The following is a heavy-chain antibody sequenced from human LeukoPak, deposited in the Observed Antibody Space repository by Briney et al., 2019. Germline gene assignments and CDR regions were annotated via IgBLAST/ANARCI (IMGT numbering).Heavy chain of an antibody. J-gene: IGHJ6*02. CDR3: ARDVVVVPAAIHYGMDV. V-gene: IGHV4-34*01. D-gene: IGHD2-2*01. CDR2: INHSGRT. CDR1: GGSFSDYF. Sequence: SETLSLTCAVYGGSFSDYFWGWIRQPPGKGLEWIGEINHSGRTYYNPPLKSRVTISVDTSKNQFSLNLSSVTAADTAVYYCARDVVVVPAAIHYGMDVWGQGTTVTVSS.